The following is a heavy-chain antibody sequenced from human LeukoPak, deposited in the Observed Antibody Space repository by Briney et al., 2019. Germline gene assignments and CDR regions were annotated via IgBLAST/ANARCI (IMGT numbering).Heavy chain of an antibody. J-gene: IGHJ4*02. Sequence: GGSLRVSCAASGFTFSSYWMSWVRQALGKGLEWVANIKQDGSEKYYVDSVKGRFTISRDNAKNSLYLQMNSLRAEDTAVYYCAREPGGYFDWLLPLDYWGQGTLVTVSS. V-gene: IGHV3-7*01. CDR2: IKQDGSEK. D-gene: IGHD3-9*01. CDR3: AREPGGYFDWLLPLDY. CDR1: GFTFSSYW.